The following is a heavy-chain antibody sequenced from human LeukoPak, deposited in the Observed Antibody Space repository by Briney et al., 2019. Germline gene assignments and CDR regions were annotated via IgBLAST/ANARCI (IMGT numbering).Heavy chain of an antibody. J-gene: IGHJ3*02. CDR1: GGSISSYY. CDR3: ARQYYGSGSYYNSDAFDI. CDR2: FYYSGST. D-gene: IGHD3-10*01. Sequence: SETLSLTCTVSGGSISSYYWSWIRQPPGKGLEWIGFFYYSGSTNYNPSLKSRVTISVDTSKNQFSMKLSSVTAADTAVYYCARQYYGSGSYYNSDAFDIWGQGTMVTVSS. V-gene: IGHV4-59*08.